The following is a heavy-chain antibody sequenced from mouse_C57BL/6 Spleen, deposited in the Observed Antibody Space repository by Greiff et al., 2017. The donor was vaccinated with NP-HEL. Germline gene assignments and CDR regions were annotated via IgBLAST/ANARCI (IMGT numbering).Heavy chain of an antibody. CDR3: ARSAITTSGYFDV. CDR2: IRNKATGYTT. Sequence: EVQLVESGGGLVQPGGSLSLSCAASGFTFTDYYMSWVRQPPGKALEWLGFIRNKATGYTTEYSASVKGRFTISRDNSQSILYLQMNALRAEDSATYYCARSAITTSGYFDVWGTGTTVTVSS. V-gene: IGHV7-3*01. CDR1: GFTFTDYY. D-gene: IGHD1-1*01. J-gene: IGHJ1*03.